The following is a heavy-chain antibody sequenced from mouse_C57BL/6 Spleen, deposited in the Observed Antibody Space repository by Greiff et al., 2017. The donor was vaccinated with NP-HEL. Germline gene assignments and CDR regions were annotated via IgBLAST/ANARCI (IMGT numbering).Heavy chain of an antibody. CDR1: GFTFSSYA. V-gene: IGHV5S21*01. J-gene: IGHJ1*03. D-gene: IGHD1-1*01. CDR3: TRGYYGSSYPWYFDV. CDR2: ISSGGDYI. Sequence: EVKLLESGAGLVKPGGSLKLSCAASGFTFSSYAMSWVRQTPEKRLEWVAYISSGGDYIYYADTVKGRFTISRDNARNTLYLQMSSLKSEDTAMYYCTRGYYGSSYPWYFDVWGTGTTVTVSS.